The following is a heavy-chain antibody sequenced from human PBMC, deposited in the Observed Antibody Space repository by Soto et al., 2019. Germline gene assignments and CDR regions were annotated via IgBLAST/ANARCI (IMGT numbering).Heavy chain of an antibody. D-gene: IGHD4-17*01. CDR1: GFTFSTYG. CDR2: ISYDGTNK. J-gene: IGHJ6*02. Sequence: QVQLVESGGGEVQPGRSLTISCAASGFTFSTYGMHWVRQTPGKGLEWVPVISYDGTNKFYSDSVKGRFTISRDIFKNTLTLQMNSLRADDTAVYSCAKGLQSYGDYDYYCYGMDVWGLGTRVTVSS. CDR3: AKGLQSYGDYDYYCYGMDV. V-gene: IGHV3-30*18.